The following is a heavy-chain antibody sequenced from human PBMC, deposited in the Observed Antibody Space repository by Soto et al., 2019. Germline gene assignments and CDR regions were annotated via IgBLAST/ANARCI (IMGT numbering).Heavy chain of an antibody. Sequence: VASVKVSCKASGYTFTSYGISWVRQAPGQGLEWMGWISAYNGNTNYAQKLQGRVTMTTDTSTSTAYMELRSLRSDDTAVYYCARDVVATPYYYGMDVWGQGTTVTVSS. V-gene: IGHV1-18*01. CDR3: ARDVVATPYYYGMDV. CDR1: GYTFTSYG. J-gene: IGHJ6*02. CDR2: ISAYNGNT. D-gene: IGHD5-12*01.